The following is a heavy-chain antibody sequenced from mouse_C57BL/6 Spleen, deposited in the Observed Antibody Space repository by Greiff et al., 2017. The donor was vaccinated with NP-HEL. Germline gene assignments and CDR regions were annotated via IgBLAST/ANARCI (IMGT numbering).Heavy chain of an antibody. CDR3: ARVRSSYFDY. CDR2: INYDGSST. V-gene: IGHV5-16*01. Sequence: EVMLVESEGGLVQPGSSMKLSCTASGFTFSDYYMAWVRQVPEKGLEWVANINYDGSSTYYLDSLKSRFIISRDNAKNILYLQMSSLKSEDTATYYCARVRSSYFDYWGQGTTLTVSS. CDR1: GFTFSDYY. J-gene: IGHJ2*01.